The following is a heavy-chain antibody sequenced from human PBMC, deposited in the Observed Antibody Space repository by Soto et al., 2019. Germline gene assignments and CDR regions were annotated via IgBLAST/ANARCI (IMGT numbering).Heavy chain of an antibody. Sequence: EVQLLVSGGRFVQPGGSLKLSCEASGFTFGNYAMTWVRQAPGKGLEWVSTISGSGDRTYYADSVTGRFTIPRDNSKNTLYLQMHSLGVEDTAVYFCAKDTVAIRSFYFDSWAQGTLVTVSS. CDR2: ISGSGDRT. CDR1: GFTFGNYA. D-gene: IGHD2-21*01. V-gene: IGHV3-23*01. J-gene: IGHJ4*02. CDR3: AKDTVAIRSFYFDS.